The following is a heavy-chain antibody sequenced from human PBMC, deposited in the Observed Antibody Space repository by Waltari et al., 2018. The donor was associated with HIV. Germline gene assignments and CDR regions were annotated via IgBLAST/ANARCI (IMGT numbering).Heavy chain of an antibody. CDR1: GIIFSSYA. Sequence: EVQLLESGGGLVQPGESLRISCTSSGIIFSSYAMSWVRQAPGKGLEYVSSITGSGGYTHYADSVKGRFTISRDNSNNTLFLQMNTLRADDTAVYYCAKPPEYSGGWFPLFYFDHWGQGTLVTVSS. CDR3: AKPPEYSGGWFPLFYFDH. D-gene: IGHD6-19*01. J-gene: IGHJ4*02. V-gene: IGHV3-23*01. CDR2: ITGSGGYT.